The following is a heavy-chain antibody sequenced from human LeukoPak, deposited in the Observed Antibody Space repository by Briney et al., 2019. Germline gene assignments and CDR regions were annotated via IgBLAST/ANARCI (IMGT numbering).Heavy chain of an antibody. CDR1: GFTFSSYW. V-gene: IGHV3-7*01. Sequence: GGSLRLSCAASGFTFSSYWMSWVRQAPGKGLEWVANIKQDGSEKYYVDSVKGRFTISRDNAKNSLYLQMNSLRAEDTAVYYCARDPNGSGYSYRRGYWGQGTLVTVSS. CDR3: ARDPNGSGYSYRRGY. J-gene: IGHJ4*02. D-gene: IGHD5-18*01. CDR2: IKQDGSEK.